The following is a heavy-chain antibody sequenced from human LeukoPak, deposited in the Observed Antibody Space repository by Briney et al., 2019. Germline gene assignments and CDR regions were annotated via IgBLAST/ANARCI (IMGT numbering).Heavy chain of an antibody. J-gene: IGHJ4*02. V-gene: IGHV4-34*01. CDR1: GGSFSGYY. CDR3: ARQKRLGYCSSTSCYGGVNFDY. CDR2: INHSGST. Sequence: SETLSLTCAVYGGSFSGYYWSWIRQPPGKGLEWIGEINHSGSTNYNPSLKSRVTISVDTSKNQFSLKLSSVTAADTAVYYCARQKRLGYCSSTSCYGGVNFDYWGQGTLVTVSS. D-gene: IGHD2-2*01.